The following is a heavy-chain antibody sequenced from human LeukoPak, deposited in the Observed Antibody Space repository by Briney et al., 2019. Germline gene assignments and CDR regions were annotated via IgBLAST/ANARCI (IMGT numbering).Heavy chain of an antibody. Sequence: GASVRVSCKASGYTFTSYAMNWVRQAPGQGLEWMGWINNNTGNPTYAQGFTGRFVFSLDTSVSTAYLQISSLKAEDTAVYYCARGSSDVLRFLEWFPTDDYWGQGTLVTVSS. V-gene: IGHV7-4-1*02. CDR1: GYTFTSYA. CDR3: ARGSSDVLRFLEWFPTDDY. D-gene: IGHD3-3*01. CDR2: INNNTGNP. J-gene: IGHJ4*02.